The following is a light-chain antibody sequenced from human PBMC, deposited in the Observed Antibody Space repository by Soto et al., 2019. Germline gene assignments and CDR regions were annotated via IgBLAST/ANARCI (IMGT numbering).Light chain of an antibody. CDR3: QQSYNIPQT. CDR1: QTIAIY. CDR2: EAS. J-gene: IGKJ1*01. V-gene: IGKV1-39*01. Sequence: DIQMTQSPSSLSASVGDTVTITCRASQTIAIYLNWYQQKPGKAPNLLIYEASSLQSGVPSRFTGRGSGTDFSLTISRLQPEDFATYYCQQSYNIPQTFGQGTRVEIK.